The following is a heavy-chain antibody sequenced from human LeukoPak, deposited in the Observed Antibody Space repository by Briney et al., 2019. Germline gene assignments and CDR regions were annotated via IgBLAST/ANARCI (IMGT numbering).Heavy chain of an antibody. D-gene: IGHD3-3*01. CDR2: INIRSDYI. V-gene: IGHV3-21*01. CDR3: ARPGSASGYWVH. Sequence: GGSLRLSCAASGFTFSSYSMNWVRQAPGKGLEWVSSINIRSDYIYYADSVKGRFTISRDNAKNTVYLQMNSLRVDDTAAYYCARPGSASGYWVHWGQGTLVTVSS. CDR1: GFTFSSYS. J-gene: IGHJ4*02.